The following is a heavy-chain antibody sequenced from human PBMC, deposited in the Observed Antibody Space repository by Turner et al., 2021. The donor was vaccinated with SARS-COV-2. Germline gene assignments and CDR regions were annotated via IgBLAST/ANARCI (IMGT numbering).Heavy chain of an antibody. CDR2: IHYSGST. CDR1: GGSLSSYY. CDR3: ARHGFSGWDGGGMDV. Sequence: QVQLQESGPGLVKPAETLSLTCTVSGGSLSSYYWSWIRQPPGKGLEWIGYIHYSGSTNYNPSLKSRVTISVDTSKNQFSLKLSSVTAADTAVYYCARHGFSGWDGGGMDVWGQGTTVTVSS. D-gene: IGHD6-19*01. V-gene: IGHV4-59*08. J-gene: IGHJ6*02.